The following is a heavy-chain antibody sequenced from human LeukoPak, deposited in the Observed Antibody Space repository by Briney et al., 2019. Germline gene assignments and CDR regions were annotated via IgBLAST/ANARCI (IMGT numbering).Heavy chain of an antibody. Sequence: GGSLRLSCAATGFTFSSYSMNWVRQAPGKGLEWVSSISSSSSYIYYADSVKGRFTISRDNAKNSLYLQMNSLRAEDTAVYYCARDKNNWNDGGDAFDIWGQGTMVTVSS. CDR3: ARDKNNWNDGGDAFDI. J-gene: IGHJ3*02. CDR1: GFTFSSYS. CDR2: ISSSSSYI. V-gene: IGHV3-21*01. D-gene: IGHD1-20*01.